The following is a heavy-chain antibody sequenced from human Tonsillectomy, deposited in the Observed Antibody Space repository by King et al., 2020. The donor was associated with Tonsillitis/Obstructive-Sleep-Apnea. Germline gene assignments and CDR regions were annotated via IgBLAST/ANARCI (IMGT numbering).Heavy chain of an antibody. V-gene: IGHV1-69*12. Sequence: QLVQSGAEVKKPGSSVKVSCKASGVTFSYYAISWVRQAPGQGLEWMGGIVPIFGTPNYAQKFQGRVTITADESTSTASMELSSLRSEDPAVYYCAVAWDPLPGYYYSYYMDVWGKGTTVAVSS. J-gene: IGHJ6*03. CDR3: AVAWDPLPGYYYSYYMDV. D-gene: IGHD1-26*01. CDR1: GVTFSYYA. CDR2: IVPIFGTP.